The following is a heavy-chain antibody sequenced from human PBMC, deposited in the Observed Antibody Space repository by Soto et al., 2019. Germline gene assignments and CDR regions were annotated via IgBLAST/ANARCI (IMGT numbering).Heavy chain of an antibody. J-gene: IGHJ5*02. CDR1: GGTFSSYA. Sequence: QVQLVQCGAEVKKPGSSVKVSCKASGGTFSSYAISWVRQAPGQGLEWMGGIIPIFGTANYAQKFQGRVTITADDSTSTAYMELRSLRSEDTAVYYCARGGRITIFPSWFDPWGQGTLVTVPS. D-gene: IGHD3-9*01. V-gene: IGHV1-69*12. CDR3: ARGGRITIFPSWFDP. CDR2: IIPIFGTA.